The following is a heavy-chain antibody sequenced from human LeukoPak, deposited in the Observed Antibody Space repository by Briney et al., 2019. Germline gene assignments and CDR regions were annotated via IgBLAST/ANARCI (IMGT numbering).Heavy chain of an antibody. V-gene: IGHV4-39*02. D-gene: IGHD6-19*01. CDR2: INYSGST. J-gene: IGHJ4*02. Sequence: SETLSLTCSVSGDSITTRTYYWGWVRQSPGKGLEWIGSINYSGSTYYNPSPKSRVTMSVDIYKNHFSLELTSVTAADTAVYYCASGIDARSDSSDWGQGTLVTVSS. CDR3: ASGIDARSDSSD. CDR1: GDSITTRTYY.